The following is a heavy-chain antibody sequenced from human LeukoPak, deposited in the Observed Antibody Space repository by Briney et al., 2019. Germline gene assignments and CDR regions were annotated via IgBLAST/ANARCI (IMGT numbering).Heavy chain of an antibody. Sequence: ASVKVSCKASGGTFSSYAISWVRQAPGQGLEWMGIINPSGGSTSYAQKFQGRVTMTRDTSTSTVYMELSSLRSEDTAVYYCARGRSVGSSPYGPFDYWGQGTLVTVSS. CDR3: ARGRSVGSSPYGPFDY. J-gene: IGHJ4*02. CDR1: GGTFSSYA. V-gene: IGHV1-46*01. CDR2: INPSGGST. D-gene: IGHD6-6*01.